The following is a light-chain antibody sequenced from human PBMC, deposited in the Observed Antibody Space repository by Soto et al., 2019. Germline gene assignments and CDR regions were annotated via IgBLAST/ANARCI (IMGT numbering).Light chain of an antibody. J-gene: IGKJ1*01. CDR2: DVS. V-gene: IGKV1-5*01. CDR3: QQFKSGTWT. Sequence: IQITQSPATLSASVGDRVTITCRASQNIERWLAWYQQKPGKAPKLLLYDVSSLESGVPSRFSGSGSATEFILTINGLQPDDFATYFCQQFKSGTWTFGQGTKVDI. CDR1: QNIERW.